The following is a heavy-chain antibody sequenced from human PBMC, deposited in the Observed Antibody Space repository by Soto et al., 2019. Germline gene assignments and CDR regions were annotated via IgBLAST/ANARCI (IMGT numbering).Heavy chain of an antibody. Sequence: ASVKVSCKASGGTFSSYTISWVRQAPGKGLEWVANVKQDGSEEYYVDSVKGRFTISRDNAKNSLYLQMNSLRAGDTAVCYCARYSKLGYYGMDVWGQGTTVTVSS. V-gene: IGHV3-7*01. J-gene: IGHJ6*02. CDR2: VKQDGSEE. CDR3: ARYSKLGYYGMDV. D-gene: IGHD4-4*01. CDR1: GGTFSSYT.